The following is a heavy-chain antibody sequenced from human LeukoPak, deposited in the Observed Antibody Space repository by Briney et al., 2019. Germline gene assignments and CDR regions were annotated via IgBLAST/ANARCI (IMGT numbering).Heavy chain of an antibody. V-gene: IGHV4-38-2*01. CDR2: IHYPEST. CDR1: GFSISSGYF. D-gene: IGHD6-13*01. Sequence: SETLSLTCAVSGFSISSGYFWGWIRRPPGKGLEWIGTIHYPESTYYNPSLNSRLTISIDTSKNHFSLKLSSVTAAATALYYCARGRGRQVGTRWHPDTHHDYWGQGILVTVSS. J-gene: IGHJ4*02. CDR3: ARGRGRQVGTRWHPDTHHDY.